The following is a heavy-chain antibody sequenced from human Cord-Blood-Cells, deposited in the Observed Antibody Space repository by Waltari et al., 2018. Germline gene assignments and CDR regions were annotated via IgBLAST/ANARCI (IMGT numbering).Heavy chain of an antibody. J-gene: IGHJ3*02. D-gene: IGHD3-22*01. CDR3: ARLNYYDSSGYAFDI. Sequence: QVQLQQWGAGLLKPSETLSLTCAVYGGSFRGYYWSWIRQPPGKGLEWIGEINHSGSTNYNPSLKSRVTISVDTSKNQFSLKLSSVTAADTAVYYCARLNYYDSSGYAFDIWGQGTMVTVSS. CDR2: INHSGST. CDR1: GGSFRGYY. V-gene: IGHV4-34*01.